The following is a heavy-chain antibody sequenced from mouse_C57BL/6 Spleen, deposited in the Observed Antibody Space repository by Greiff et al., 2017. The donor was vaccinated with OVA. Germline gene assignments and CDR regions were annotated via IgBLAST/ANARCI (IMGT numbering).Heavy chain of an antibody. Sequence: QVQLQQSGAELARPGASVKMSCKASGYTFTSYTMRWVKQRPGQGLEWIGDINPSGGYTKYNQKFKDKATLTADKSSSTAYMQLSSLTSEDSAVYYCASTGVYAMDYWGQGTSVTVSS. CDR2: INPSGGYT. CDR1: GYTFTSYT. J-gene: IGHJ4*01. V-gene: IGHV1-4*01. CDR3: ASTGVYAMDY.